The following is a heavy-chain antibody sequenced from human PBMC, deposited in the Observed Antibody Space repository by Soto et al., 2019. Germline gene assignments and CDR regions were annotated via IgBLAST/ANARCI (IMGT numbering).Heavy chain of an antibody. V-gene: IGHV1-18*04. CDR1: GYTFTSYG. J-gene: IGHJ5*02. CDR2: ISAYNGNT. CDR3: ARSSGLRYGSGSYYSWFDP. Sequence: ASVKVSCKASGYTFTSYGISWVRQAPGQGLEWMGWISAYNGNTNYAQKLQGRVTMTTDTSTSTAYMELRSLRSDDTAVYYCARSSGLRYGSGSYYSWFDPWGQGTLVTVSS. D-gene: IGHD3-10*01.